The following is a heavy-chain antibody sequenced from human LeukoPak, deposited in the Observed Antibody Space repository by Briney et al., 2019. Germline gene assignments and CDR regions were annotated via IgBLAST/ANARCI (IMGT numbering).Heavy chain of an antibody. V-gene: IGHV3-66*01. Sequence: GGSLRLSCTASGFTVSSNYMSWVRQAPGKGLEWVSVIYSGGSTYYADSVKGRFTISRDNSKNTLYLQMNSLRAEDTAVYYCARGLDDSSGYYYWAFDIWGQGTMVTVSS. CDR2: IYSGGST. CDR1: GFTVSSNY. J-gene: IGHJ3*02. CDR3: ARGLDDSSGYYYWAFDI. D-gene: IGHD3-22*01.